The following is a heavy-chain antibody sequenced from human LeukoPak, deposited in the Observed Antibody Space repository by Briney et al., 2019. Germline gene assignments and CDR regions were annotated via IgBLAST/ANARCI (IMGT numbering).Heavy chain of an antibody. D-gene: IGHD6-13*01. CDR1: GYTFTGYY. Sequence: ASVKVSCKASGYTFTGYYMHWVRQAPGQGLEWMGWINPNSGGTNYAQKFQGRVTMTRDTSISAAYMELSRLRSDDTAVYYCARIAAAGTGLDYWGQGTLVTVSS. CDR3: ARIAAAGTGLDY. V-gene: IGHV1-2*02. CDR2: INPNSGGT. J-gene: IGHJ4*02.